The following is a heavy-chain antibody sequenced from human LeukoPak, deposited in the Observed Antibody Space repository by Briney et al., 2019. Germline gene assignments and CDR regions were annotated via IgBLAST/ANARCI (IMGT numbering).Heavy chain of an antibody. CDR2: IYYSGNT. V-gene: IGHV4-31*03. Sequence: SQTLSLTCTVSGTSISGGAYSRSWVRQHPGKGLEWIAYIYYSGNTYYNPSLKRRVTISVDTSKNQFSLKLSSVTAADTAVYYCARTITIFGALGYFDYWGQGTLVTVSS. CDR1: GTSISGGAYS. J-gene: IGHJ4*02. D-gene: IGHD3-3*01. CDR3: ARTITIFGALGYFDY.